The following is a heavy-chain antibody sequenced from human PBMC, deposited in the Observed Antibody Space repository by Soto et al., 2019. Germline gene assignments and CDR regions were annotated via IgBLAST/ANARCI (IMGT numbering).Heavy chain of an antibody. Sequence: QVQLQESGPGLVKPSGTLSLTCAVSGDSISNSRWWTWVRQPPGKGPEWIGDIFHSGDTNYNPSLKSRVFISVDKSQNQFSLKVSSVTAADTAVYYCAYSTGWYRHDVWGQGTLVTVSS. J-gene: IGHJ3*01. D-gene: IGHD6-19*01. CDR2: IFHSGDT. V-gene: IGHV4-4*02. CDR1: GDSISNSRW. CDR3: AYSTGWYRHDV.